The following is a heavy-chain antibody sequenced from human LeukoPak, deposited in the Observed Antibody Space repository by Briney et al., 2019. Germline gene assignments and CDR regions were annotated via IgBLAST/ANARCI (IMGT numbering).Heavy chain of an antibody. CDR2: ISGSGDRT. V-gene: IGHV3-23*01. CDR3: ARGGAGYSSGWYDY. Sequence: TGGSLRLSCAASGFTFSASAMSWVRQAPGKGLEWVSAISGSGDRTYNADSVKGRFTISRDNSKNTLYLQMNSLRAEDTAVYYCARGGAGYSSGWYDYWGQGTLVTVSS. J-gene: IGHJ4*02. CDR1: GFTFSASA. D-gene: IGHD6-19*01.